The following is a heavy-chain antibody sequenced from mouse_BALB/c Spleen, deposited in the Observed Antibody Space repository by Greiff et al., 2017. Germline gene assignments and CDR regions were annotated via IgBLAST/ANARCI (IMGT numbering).Heavy chain of an antibody. Sequence: QVQLQQSGAELVKPGASVKLSCKASGYTFTSYYMYWVKQRPGQGLEWIGEINPSNGGTNFNEKFKSKATLTVDKSSSTAYMQLSSLTSEDSAVYYCTRRGLLPTWFAYWGQGTLVTVSA. V-gene: IGHV1S81*02. CDR2: INPSNGGT. D-gene: IGHD2-3*01. CDR1: GYTFTSYY. J-gene: IGHJ3*01. CDR3: TRRGLLPTWFAY.